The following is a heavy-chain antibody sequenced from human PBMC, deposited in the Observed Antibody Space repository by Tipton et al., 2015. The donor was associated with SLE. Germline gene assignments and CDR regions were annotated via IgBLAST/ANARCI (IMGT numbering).Heavy chain of an antibody. CDR3: ARHQSSGPEPYY. V-gene: IGHV4-61*02. Sequence: TLSLTCSVSGGSISFGSYYWSWLRQPAGKGLEWIGRIYTSGSTNYNPPLKSRLSISVDTSKNQFSLKLSSVTAADTAVYYCARHQSSGPEPYYWGQGTLVTVSS. CDR1: GGSISFGSYY. J-gene: IGHJ4*02. D-gene: IGHD6-19*01. CDR2: IYTSGST.